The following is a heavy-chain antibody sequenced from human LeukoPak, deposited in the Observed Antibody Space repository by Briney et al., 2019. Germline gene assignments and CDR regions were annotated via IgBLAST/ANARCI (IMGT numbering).Heavy chain of an antibody. Sequence: PGGSLRLSCAASGFTFDDYGMSWVRQAPGKGLEWVANIKQDGSEKYYVDSVKGRFTISRDNAKNSLYLQMNSLRAEDTAVYYCARDLIAAAGPFDYWGQGTLVTVSS. CDR2: IKQDGSEK. V-gene: IGHV3-7*01. CDR3: ARDLIAAAGPFDY. D-gene: IGHD6-13*01. J-gene: IGHJ4*02. CDR1: GFTFDDYG.